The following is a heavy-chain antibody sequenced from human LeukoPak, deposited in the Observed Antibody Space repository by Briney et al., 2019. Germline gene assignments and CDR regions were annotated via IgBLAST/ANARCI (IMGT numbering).Heavy chain of an antibody. CDR1: GYTFTSYG. J-gene: IGHJ4*02. V-gene: IGHV1-18*01. CDR2: ISAYNGNT. D-gene: IGHD4-17*01. Sequence: ASVKVSCKASGYTFTSYGISWVRQAHGQGLEWMGWISAYNGNTNYAQKLQGRVTMTTDTSTSTAYMELRSLRSDDTAVYYCARADLDTVTKDYWGQGTLVTVSS. CDR3: ARADLDTVTKDY.